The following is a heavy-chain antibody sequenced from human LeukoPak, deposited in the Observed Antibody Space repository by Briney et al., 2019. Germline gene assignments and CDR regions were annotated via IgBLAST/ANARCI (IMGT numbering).Heavy chain of an antibody. D-gene: IGHD6-13*01. CDR3: ARGAAATY. CDR2: IHYSGSS. Sequence: PSETLSLTCAVSGGSISTYYWSWIRQPPGKGLEWIGYIHYSGSSNYNPSLKSRVTISLDTSKNQFSLKLSSVTAADTAVYYRARGAAATYWGQGTLVTVSS. V-gene: IGHV4-59*01. CDR1: GGSISTYY. J-gene: IGHJ4*02.